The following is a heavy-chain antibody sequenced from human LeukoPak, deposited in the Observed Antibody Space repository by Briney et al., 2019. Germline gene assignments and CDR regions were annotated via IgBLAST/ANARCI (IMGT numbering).Heavy chain of an antibody. J-gene: IGHJ2*01. CDR3: ARDDDYGDSYWYFDL. Sequence: GGSLRLSCAASGFTFSSSAMSWVRQAPGKGLDWVASISGNGISTYYADSVKGRFTISRDNSKNTLYLQMNSLRAEDTAVYYCARDDDYGDSYWYFDLWGRGTLVTVSS. CDR2: ISGNGIST. V-gene: IGHV3-23*01. D-gene: IGHD4-17*01. CDR1: GFTFSSSA.